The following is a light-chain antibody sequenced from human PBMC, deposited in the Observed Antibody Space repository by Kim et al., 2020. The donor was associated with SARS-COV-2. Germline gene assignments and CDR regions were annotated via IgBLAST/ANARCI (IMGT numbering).Light chain of an antibody. J-gene: IGLJ3*02. Sequence: QSVLTQPASVSASPGQSITISCTGTSSDIGTYNFVSWYQQHPGKAPKLMIYDVSKRPSGISSRFSGSKSGNTASLTISGLQAEDEADYYCSSYTRSSSFGFGGGTQLTVL. CDR3: SSYTRSSSFG. CDR2: DVS. V-gene: IGLV2-14*03. CDR1: SSDIGTYNF.